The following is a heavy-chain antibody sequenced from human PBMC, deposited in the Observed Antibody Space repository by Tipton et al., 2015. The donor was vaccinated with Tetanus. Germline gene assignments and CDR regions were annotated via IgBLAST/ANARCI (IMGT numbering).Heavy chain of an antibody. CDR1: GGSISSYY. CDR3: ARPASLYDGDHQYHRTFDR. V-gene: IGHV4-4*07. J-gene: IGHJ5*02. Sequence: TLSLTCTVSGGSISSYYWSWIRQPAGKGLEWIGRIYTSGSTNYNPSLKSRVTMSVDTSKNQFSLKLSSVTAADTAVYYCARPASLYDGDHQYHRTFDRWGQGTLVTVSS. CDR2: IYTSGST. D-gene: IGHD2-21*01.